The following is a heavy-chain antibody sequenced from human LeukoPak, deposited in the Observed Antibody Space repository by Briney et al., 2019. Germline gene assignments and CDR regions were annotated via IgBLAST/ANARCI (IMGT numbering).Heavy chain of an antibody. CDR3: ARGYGDSPSDY. CDR2: ISYDGSNK. D-gene: IGHD4-17*01. J-gene: IGHJ4*02. CDR1: GFTFSSYA. Sequence: PGGSLRLSCAASGFTFSSYAMHWVRQAPGKGLEWVAVISYDGSNKYYADSVKGRFTISRDNSKNTLYLQMNSLRAEGTAVYYCARGYGDSPSDYWGQGTLVTVSS. V-gene: IGHV3-30-3*01.